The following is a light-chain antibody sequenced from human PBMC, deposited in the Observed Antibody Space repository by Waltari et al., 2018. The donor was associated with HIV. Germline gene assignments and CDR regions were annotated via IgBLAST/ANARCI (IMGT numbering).Light chain of an antibody. Sequence: EIVMTQSPATLSVSPGERATLSCRASQSVSSNLAWYQQKPGQAPRLLIHGASTRATGIPARFSGSGSGTEFTLTISSLQSEDFAVYYCQQYNNWPPFTFGPGTKVDIE. CDR3: QQYNNWPPFT. V-gene: IGKV3-15*01. J-gene: IGKJ3*01. CDR2: GAS. CDR1: QSVSSN.